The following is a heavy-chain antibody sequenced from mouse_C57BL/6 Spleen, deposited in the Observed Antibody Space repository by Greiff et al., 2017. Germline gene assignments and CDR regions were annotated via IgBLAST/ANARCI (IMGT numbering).Heavy chain of an antibody. CDR1: GFSLTSYG. J-gene: IGHJ1*03. Sequence: VQGVESGPGLVQPSQSLSITCTVSGFSLTSYGVHWVRQSPGKGLEWLGVIWSGGSTDYNAAFISRLSISKDNSKSQVFFKMNSLQADDTAIYYCASYGSSLSWYFDVWGTGTTVTVSS. CDR2: IWSGGST. D-gene: IGHD1-1*01. CDR3: ASYGSSLSWYFDV. V-gene: IGHV2-2*01.